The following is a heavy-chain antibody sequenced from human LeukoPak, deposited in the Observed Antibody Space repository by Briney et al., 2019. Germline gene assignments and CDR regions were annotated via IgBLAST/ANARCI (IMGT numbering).Heavy chain of an antibody. V-gene: IGHV3-23*01. CDR3: ARGGGTYYYGSGSYSL. Sequence: PGGTLRLSCAASGFTFSTYGMSWVRQAPGKGLEWVSAVSGDGDSTYYADSVKGQFTISRDNSKNTLYLQMNNLRAEDTAVYYCARGGGTYYYGSGSYSLWGQGTLVTVSS. J-gene: IGHJ4*02. CDR1: GFTFSTYG. D-gene: IGHD3-10*01. CDR2: VSGDGDST.